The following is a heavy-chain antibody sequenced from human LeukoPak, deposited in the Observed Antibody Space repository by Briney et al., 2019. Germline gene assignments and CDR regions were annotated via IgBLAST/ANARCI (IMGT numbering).Heavy chain of an antibody. V-gene: IGHV4-38-2*02. CDR3: ARAPIELQRVDY. CDR1: GYSISSGSY. Sequence: MASETLSLTCTVSGYSISSGSYWGWIRQPPGKGLEWIGSIDHSGSTYYNPSLKSRVTISEDTSKNQFSLQLSSVTAADTAVYYCARAPIELQRVDYWGQGTLVTVSS. CDR2: IDHSGST. J-gene: IGHJ4*02. D-gene: IGHD2-8*01.